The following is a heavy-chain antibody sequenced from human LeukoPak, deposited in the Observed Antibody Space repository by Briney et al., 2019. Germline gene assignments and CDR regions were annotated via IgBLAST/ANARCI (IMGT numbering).Heavy chain of an antibody. CDR1: GFTFSSYG. V-gene: IGHV3-33*01. J-gene: IGHJ4*02. D-gene: IGHD3-9*01. CDR3: ARERDYDILTGSVPYFDY. CDR2: IWYDGSNK. Sequence: PGRSLRLSCAASGFTFSSYGMHWVRQAPGKGLEWVAVIWYDGSNKYYADSVKGRFTISRDNSKNTLYLQMNSLRAEDTAVYYCARERDYDILTGSVPYFDYWGQGTLVTVSS.